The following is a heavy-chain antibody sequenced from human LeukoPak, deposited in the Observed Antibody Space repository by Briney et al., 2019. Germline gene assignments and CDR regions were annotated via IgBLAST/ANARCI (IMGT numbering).Heavy chain of an antibody. CDR1: GYSISSGYY. Sequence: SETLSLTCTVSGYSISSGYYWGWIRQPPGKGLEWIGSIYHSGSTYNNPSLKSRVTISVDTSKNQFSLKLSSVTAADTAVYYCARQIPKITMVRGVIITGEIDYWGQGTLVTVSS. CDR3: ARQIPKITMVRGVIITGEIDY. CDR2: IYHSGST. V-gene: IGHV4-38-2*02. J-gene: IGHJ4*02. D-gene: IGHD3-10*01.